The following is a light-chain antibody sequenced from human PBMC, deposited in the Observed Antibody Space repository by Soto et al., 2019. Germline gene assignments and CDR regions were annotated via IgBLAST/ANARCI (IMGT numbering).Light chain of an antibody. CDR2: DAS. Sequence: DIQMTQSPSSLSASVGDRVTITCQASQDISDYLNWYQQKPGKAPKLLLYDASNLETGGPSRFSGSGSGTDFTFTISSLQPEDIATYYCQQYDNLVTFGGGTKVEI. V-gene: IGKV1-33*01. CDR3: QQYDNLVT. J-gene: IGKJ4*01. CDR1: QDISDY.